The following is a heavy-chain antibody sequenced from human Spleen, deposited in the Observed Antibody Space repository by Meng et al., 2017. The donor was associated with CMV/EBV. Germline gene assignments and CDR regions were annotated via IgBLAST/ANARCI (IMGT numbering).Heavy chain of an antibody. J-gene: IGHJ4*02. D-gene: IGHD1-26*01. Sequence: QVQAVQSGSEFKKPGASVTVSCKASGYTFTRYAMNWVRQAPGQGLEWMGWIDTDTGNPTYAQGFTGRFVFSLDTSVNTAYLQISSLKAEDTAVYYCAREGDSGTYQYWGQGTLVTVSS. CDR1: GYTFTRYA. V-gene: IGHV7-4-1*02. CDR3: AREGDSGTYQY. CDR2: IDTDTGNP.